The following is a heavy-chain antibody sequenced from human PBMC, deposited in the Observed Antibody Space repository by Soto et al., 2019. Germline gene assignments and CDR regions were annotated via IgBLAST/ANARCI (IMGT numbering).Heavy chain of an antibody. Sequence: ASVKVSCKASGGTFSSYAISWVRQAPGQGLEWMGGIIPIFGTANYAQKFQGRVTITADESTSTAYMELSSLRSEDTAVYYCARSNGYSSGRSGWGQGTLVTSPQ. CDR1: GGTFSSYA. CDR2: IIPIFGTA. J-gene: IGHJ4*02. D-gene: IGHD6-19*01. V-gene: IGHV1-69*13. CDR3: ARSNGYSSGRSG.